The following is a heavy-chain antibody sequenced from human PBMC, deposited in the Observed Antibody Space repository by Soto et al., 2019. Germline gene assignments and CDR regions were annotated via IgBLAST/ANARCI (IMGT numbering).Heavy chain of an antibody. CDR1: GGSISSGGYY. CDR2: IYYSGST. Sequence: QVQLQESGPGLVKPSQTLSLTCTVSGGSISSGGYYWSWIRQHPGKGLEWIGYIYYSGSTYYNPSLKSRVTISVDTSKNQFSLKLSSVTAADTAVYYCARAPLKYYYDSSGYSTGGMDVWGQGTTVTVSS. V-gene: IGHV4-31*03. CDR3: ARAPLKYYYDSSGYSTGGMDV. D-gene: IGHD3-22*01. J-gene: IGHJ6*02.